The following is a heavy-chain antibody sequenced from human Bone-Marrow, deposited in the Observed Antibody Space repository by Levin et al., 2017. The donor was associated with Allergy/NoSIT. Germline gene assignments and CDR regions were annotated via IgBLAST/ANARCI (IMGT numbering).Heavy chain of an antibody. Sequence: SGPTLVKPTQTLTLTCNLSGFSLTTIGMCVSWIRQSPGKAPEWLALINWDDDKHYSTSLRTRLTISKDTSTNQVVLTMTNMDPVDTATYYCVRSYDILTGSYSGYYFDFWGQGTLVTVSS. CDR2: INWDDDK. CDR3: VRSYDILTGSYSGYYFDF. J-gene: IGHJ4*02. V-gene: IGHV2-70*01. D-gene: IGHD3-9*01. CDR1: GFSLTTIGMC.